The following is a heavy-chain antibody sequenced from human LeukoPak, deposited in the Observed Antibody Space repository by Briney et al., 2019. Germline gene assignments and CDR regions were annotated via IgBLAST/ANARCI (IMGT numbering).Heavy chain of an antibody. D-gene: IGHD4-11*01. V-gene: IGHV4-59*08. CDR2: IYYSGST. J-gene: IGHJ4*02. CDR1: GVSISSYY. Sequence: SETLSLTCTVSGVSISSYYWSWIRQPPGKGLEGIGYIYYSGSTNYNPSLKSGVTISVDTSKNQFSLKLSSVTAADTAVYYCARHLATSRPLVYWVQGSLFGVPS. CDR3: ARHLATSRPLVY.